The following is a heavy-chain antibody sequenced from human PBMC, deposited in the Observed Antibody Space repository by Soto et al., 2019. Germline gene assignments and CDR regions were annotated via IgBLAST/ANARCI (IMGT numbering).Heavy chain of an antibody. V-gene: IGHV4-30-4*01. D-gene: IGHD1-7*01. Sequence: QVQLQESGPGLVKPSQTLSLTCTVSGGSISSGDYYWSWIRQPPGKGLEWIGYIFYSGSTYYNPSLQSRITISVDTSNNQFSLKLRSVTAADTAVYYCAREANWNYELGNYFDHWGQGTLVTVSS. CDR2: IFYSGST. CDR3: AREANWNYELGNYFDH. CDR1: GGSISSGDYY. J-gene: IGHJ4*02.